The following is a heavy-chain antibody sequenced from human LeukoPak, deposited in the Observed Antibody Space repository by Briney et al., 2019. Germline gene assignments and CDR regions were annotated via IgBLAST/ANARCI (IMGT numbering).Heavy chain of an antibody. J-gene: IGHJ6*03. V-gene: IGHV3-48*04. D-gene: IGHD1-7*01. CDR1: GFTFSSYS. CDR2: ISSSSTI. Sequence: GGSLRLSYAASGFTFSSYSMNWVRQAPGKGLEWVSYISSSSTIYYADSVKGRFTISRDNAKNSLFLQMNSLRAEDTAVYYCARGDSWNSYYYYYMDVWGKGTSVTVSS. CDR3: ARGDSWNSYYYYYMDV.